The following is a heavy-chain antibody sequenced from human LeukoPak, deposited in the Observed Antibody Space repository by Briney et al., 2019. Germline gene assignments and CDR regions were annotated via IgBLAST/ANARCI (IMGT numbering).Heavy chain of an antibody. CDR3: AGNYYGSGSYYSEDRY. CDR1: GGSISSYY. Sequence: PSETLSLTCTVSGGSISSYYWSWIRQPAGKGLEWIGRIYTSGSTNYNPSLKSRVTMSVDTSKNQFSLKLSSVTAADTAVYYCAGNYYGSGSYYSEDRYWGQGILVTVSS. J-gene: IGHJ4*02. CDR2: IYTSGST. D-gene: IGHD3-10*01. V-gene: IGHV4-4*07.